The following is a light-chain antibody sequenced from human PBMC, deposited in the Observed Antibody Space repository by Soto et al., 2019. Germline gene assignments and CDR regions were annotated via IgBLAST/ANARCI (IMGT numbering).Light chain of an antibody. V-gene: IGKV1-8*01. CDR1: QGISSY. CDR2: AAS. Sequence: AIRMTQSPSSFSASTGDRVTITCRASQGISSYLAWYQQKPGKAPKLLIYAASTLQSGVPSRFSGSGSGTDFTLTISCLQYEDFATYYCQQYYSYPRTFGQGTKVDIQ. J-gene: IGKJ1*01. CDR3: QQYYSYPRT.